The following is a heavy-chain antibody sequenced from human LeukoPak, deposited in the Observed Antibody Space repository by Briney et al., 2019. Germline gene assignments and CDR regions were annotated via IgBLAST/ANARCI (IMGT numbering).Heavy chain of an antibody. CDR3: TTEAYYDILTGYRQVDY. D-gene: IGHD3-9*01. CDR2: IKSKTDGGTT. J-gene: IGHJ4*02. Sequence: GGSLRLSCAASGFTFSNAWMSWVRQAPGKGLEWVGRIKSKTDGGTTDYAAPVKGRFTISRDDSKNTLYLQMNSLKTEDTAVYYCTTEAYYDILTGYRQVDYWGQGTLVTVSS. CDR1: GFTFSNAW. V-gene: IGHV3-15*01.